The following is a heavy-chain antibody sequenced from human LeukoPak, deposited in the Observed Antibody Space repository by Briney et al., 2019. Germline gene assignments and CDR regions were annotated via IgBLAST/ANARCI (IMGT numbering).Heavy chain of an antibody. J-gene: IGHJ1*01. Sequence: GGSLRLSCAVSGLTVGSNYMSWIRQAPGKGLEWVSYISISGTTIYYADSVKGRFTFSRDNAKNSLYLQMNSLRAEDTAVYYCTTPAAGPRAEYSQHWGQGTLVTVSS. V-gene: IGHV3-11*04. CDR3: TTPAAGPRAEYSQH. D-gene: IGHD6-13*01. CDR2: ISISGTTI. CDR1: GLTVGSNY.